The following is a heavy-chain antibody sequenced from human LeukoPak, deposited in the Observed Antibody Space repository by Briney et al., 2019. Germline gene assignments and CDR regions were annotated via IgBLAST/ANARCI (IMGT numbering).Heavy chain of an antibody. Sequence: PSETLSLTCAVYGGSFSGYYWSWIRQPPGKGLEWIGEINHSGSTYYNPSLKSRVTISVDTSKNQFSLKLSSVTAADTAVYYCARVAGYYDSSGYADYWGQGTLVTVSS. CDR2: INHSGST. V-gene: IGHV4-34*01. J-gene: IGHJ4*02. D-gene: IGHD3-22*01. CDR1: GGSFSGYY. CDR3: ARVAGYYDSSGYADY.